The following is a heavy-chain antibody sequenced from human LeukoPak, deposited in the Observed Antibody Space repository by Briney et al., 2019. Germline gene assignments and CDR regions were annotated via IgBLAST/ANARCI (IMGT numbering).Heavy chain of an antibody. CDR3: ARDVWGTFDY. CDR1: GFTLSNFW. V-gene: IGHV3-74*01. CDR2: INSDGSST. Sequence: SGGSLRLFCAASGFTLSNFWMHWVRQTPGKGLVWVSRINSDGSSTTYADSVKGRFTISRDNAKNTLYLQMNSLRAEDTAVYYCARDVWGTFDYWGQGTLVTVSS. D-gene: IGHD1/OR15-1a*01. J-gene: IGHJ4*02.